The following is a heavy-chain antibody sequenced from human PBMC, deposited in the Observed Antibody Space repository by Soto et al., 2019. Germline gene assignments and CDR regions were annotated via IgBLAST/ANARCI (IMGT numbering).Heavy chain of an antibody. CDR3: TRGSGDAFDI. V-gene: IGHV5-51*01. CDR2: IYPADSDT. J-gene: IGHJ3*02. D-gene: IGHD3-10*01. CDR1: GHTVASHW. Sequence: PGESLKISCMGSGHTVASHWIAWVRQMPGKCLELMGLIYPADSDTRYSPSFEGQVTISVDKSISTAYLQWRSLRASETAVYYCTRGSGDAFDIWGQGTMVNGSS.